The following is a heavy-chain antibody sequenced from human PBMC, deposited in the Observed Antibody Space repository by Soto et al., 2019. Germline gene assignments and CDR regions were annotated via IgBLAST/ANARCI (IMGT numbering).Heavy chain of an antibody. CDR1: GFTFSSYG. CDR3: ARDWDWKPPEGEYYYYYGMDV. Sequence: GGSLRLSCAASGFTFSSYGMHWVRQAPGKGLEWVAVIWYDGSNKYYADSVKGRFTISRDNSKNTLYLQMNSLRAEDTAVYYCARDWDWKPPEGEYYYYYGMDVWGQGTTVTVSS. D-gene: IGHD1-1*01. CDR2: IWYDGSNK. J-gene: IGHJ6*02. V-gene: IGHV3-33*01.